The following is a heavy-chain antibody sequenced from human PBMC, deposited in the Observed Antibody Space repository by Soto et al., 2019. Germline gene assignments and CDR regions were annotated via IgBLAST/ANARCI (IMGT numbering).Heavy chain of an antibody. V-gene: IGHV3-74*01. J-gene: IGHJ4*02. CDR1: GFTFTDYW. CDR2: INSDGSRT. CDR3: ARETYRGFYFDY. Sequence: VGSLRLSCAASGFTFTDYWTHWVRQAPGKGLVWVSRINSDGSRTSYADSVTGRFTISRDNAKNTLYLQMNSLRVEDTALYYCARETYRGFYFDYWGQGTLVTVSS. D-gene: IGHD4-4*01.